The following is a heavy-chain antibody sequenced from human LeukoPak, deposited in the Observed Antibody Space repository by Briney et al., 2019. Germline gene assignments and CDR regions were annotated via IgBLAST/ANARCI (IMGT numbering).Heavy chain of an antibody. Sequence: GGSLRLSCAASGFTFSSDAMHWVRQAPGKGLEWVAIILSDGSKTYYPDSVKGRFTISRDNSKNTLYLQMNSLRAEDTAVYYCARGFHSGYDFDYWGQETLVTVSS. CDR3: ARGFHSGYDFDY. J-gene: IGHJ4*02. V-gene: IGHV3-33*08. D-gene: IGHD5-12*01. CDR2: ILSDGSKT. CDR1: GFTFSSDA.